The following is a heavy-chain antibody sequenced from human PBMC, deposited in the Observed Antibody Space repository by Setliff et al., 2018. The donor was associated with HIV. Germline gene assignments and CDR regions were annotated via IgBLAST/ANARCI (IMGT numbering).Heavy chain of an antibody. CDR2: ISHTGSTV. CDR1: GFTFSSYE. CDR3: ARDRGVDIVTTDKAYWYFDL. D-gene: IGHD5-12*01. V-gene: IGHV3-48*03. Sequence: GGSLRLSCAASGFTFSSYEMNWVRQAPGKGLELVSYISHTGSTVYYADSVKGRFTISRDNAKNSLYLHMNSLRDEDTAVYYCARDRGVDIVTTDKAYWYFDLWGRGTLVTVSS. J-gene: IGHJ2*01.